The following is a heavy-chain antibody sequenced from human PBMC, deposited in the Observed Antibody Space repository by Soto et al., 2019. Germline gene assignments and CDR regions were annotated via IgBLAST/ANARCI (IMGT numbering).Heavy chain of an antibody. D-gene: IGHD2-2*01. CDR2: IYHSGST. Sequence: PSETLSLTCAVSGGSISSGGYSWSWIRQPPGKGLEWIGYIYHSGSTYYNPSLKSRVTISVDRSKNQLSLKLSSVTDADTAVYYCARVPDRWGQGTLVTVSS. CDR1: GGSISSGGYS. V-gene: IGHV4-30-2*01. J-gene: IGHJ5*02. CDR3: ARVPDR.